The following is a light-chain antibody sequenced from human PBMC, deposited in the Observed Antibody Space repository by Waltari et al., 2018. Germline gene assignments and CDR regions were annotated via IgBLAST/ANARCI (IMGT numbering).Light chain of an antibody. V-gene: IGLV1-40*01. Sequence: QSILTQPTSVSGAPGQRVTISCTGSSSNIGAGHDVHWYQAFPGTAPKLLIHGNNNRPSGVPDRLSGAKSGSSASLAINGLQAEDEADYYCQSFDSNVRGGVVFGGGTKVTVL. CDR2: GNN. J-gene: IGLJ3*02. CDR1: SSNIGAGHD. CDR3: QSFDSNVRGGVV.